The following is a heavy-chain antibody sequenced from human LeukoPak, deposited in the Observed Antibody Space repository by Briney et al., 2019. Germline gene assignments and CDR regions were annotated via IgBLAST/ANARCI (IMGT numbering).Heavy chain of an antibody. CDR2: IYYSGST. CDR1: GGSISSSSYY. CDR3: AREMTTVTTRAFDI. Sequence: PSETLSLTCTVSGGSISSSSYYWGWIRQPPGKGLEWIGSIYYSGSTYYNPSLKSRVTISVDTSKNQFSLKLSSVTAADTAVYYCAREMTTVTTRAFDIWGQGTMVTVSS. D-gene: IGHD4-17*01. V-gene: IGHV4-39*07. J-gene: IGHJ3*02.